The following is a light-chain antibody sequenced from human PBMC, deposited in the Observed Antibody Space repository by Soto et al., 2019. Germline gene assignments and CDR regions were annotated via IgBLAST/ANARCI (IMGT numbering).Light chain of an antibody. CDR2: AAY. Sequence: DIQMPQSPSSLSTSVGERVTITCRASQYINNYLNWYQQKPGKAPKLLIFAAYNLQSGVPSRFSGSGSGTDFTLTISSLQPEDFATYYCQHSYSTPPYTFGQGTKLDMK. V-gene: IGKV1-39*01. CDR3: QHSYSTPPYT. CDR1: QYINNY. J-gene: IGKJ2*01.